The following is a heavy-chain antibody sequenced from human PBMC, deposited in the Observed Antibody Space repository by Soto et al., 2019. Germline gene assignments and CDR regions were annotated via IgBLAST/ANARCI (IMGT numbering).Heavy chain of an antibody. D-gene: IGHD2-2*01. J-gene: IGHJ6*02. CDR2: IIPIFGTA. V-gene: IGHV1-69*13. Sequence: SVKVSCKASGGTFSSYAISWVRQAPGQGLEWMGGIIPIFGTANYAQKFQGRVTITADESTSTAYMELSSLRSEDTAVYYCASGKRNCSSTSCPISIYYYGMDVWGQGATVTVSS. CDR1: GGTFSSYA. CDR3: ASGKRNCSSTSCPISIYYYGMDV.